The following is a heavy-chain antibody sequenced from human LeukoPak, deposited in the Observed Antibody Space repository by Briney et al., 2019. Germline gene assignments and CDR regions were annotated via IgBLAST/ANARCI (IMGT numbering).Heavy chain of an antibody. CDR3: TRESGAFSPFGF. D-gene: IGHD1-26*01. V-gene: IGHV4-4*02. J-gene: IGHJ4*02. Sequence: SETLSLTCAVSGGSITTTTWWSWVRQPPGKGLEWIGEVHLSGATNYNPSLESRVSMSIDKSKNHLSLEVTSVTAADAAIYYCTRESGAFSPFGFWGQGTLLTVSS. CDR1: GGSITTTTW. CDR2: VHLSGAT.